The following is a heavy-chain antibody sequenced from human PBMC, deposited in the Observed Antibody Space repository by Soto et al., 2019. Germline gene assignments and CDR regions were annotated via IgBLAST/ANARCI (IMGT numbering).Heavy chain of an antibody. Sequence: GGSLRLSCAASGFTFSSYWMHWVRQAPGKGLAWVSRINSDGSRTTYADSVKGRFTISRDNAKNMLHLQMNSLRAEDTAVYYCARALTYYYDIDYWGQGTLVTVSS. J-gene: IGHJ4*02. CDR2: INSDGSRT. CDR3: ARALTYYYDIDY. V-gene: IGHV3-74*01. D-gene: IGHD3-22*01. CDR1: GFTFSSYW.